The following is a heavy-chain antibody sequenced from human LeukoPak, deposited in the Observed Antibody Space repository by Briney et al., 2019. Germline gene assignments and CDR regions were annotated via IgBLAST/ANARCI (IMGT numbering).Heavy chain of an antibody. CDR1: GYTFTDYY. CDR3: ARGTKDILGPVDY. Sequence: ASVKVSCKASGYTFTDYYIHWVRQAPGQGLEWMGWIQPNTVDTNFDQKFQGRVTLTRDTSISTAYMELSRLRSDDTALYYCARGTKDILGPVDYWGQGTLVTVSS. CDR2: IQPNTVDT. D-gene: IGHD1-26*01. J-gene: IGHJ4*02. V-gene: IGHV1-2*02.